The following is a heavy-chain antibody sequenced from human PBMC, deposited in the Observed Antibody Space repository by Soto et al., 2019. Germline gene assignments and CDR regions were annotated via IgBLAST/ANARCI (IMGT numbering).Heavy chain of an antibody. V-gene: IGHV1-18*01. J-gene: IGHJ4*02. CDR3: ARDRGSGWFVY. D-gene: IGHD6-19*01. CDR1: GYTFTTYG. CDR2: ISAYNGNT. Sequence: ASVKVSCKASGYTFTTYGFSWVRQAPGQGLEWMGWISAYNGNTNYAQKLQGRVTMTTDTSTSTAYMELTSLRSDDTAVYYCARDRGSGWFVYWGQGTLVTVSS.